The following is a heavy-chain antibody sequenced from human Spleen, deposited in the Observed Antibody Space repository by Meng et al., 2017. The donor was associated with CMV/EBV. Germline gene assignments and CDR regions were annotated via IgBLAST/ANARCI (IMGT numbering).Heavy chain of an antibody. V-gene: IGHV3-48*03. CDR3: ARDTRPLDY. J-gene: IGHJ4*02. CDR2: ISDTGSSI. Sequence: GGSLRLSCAASGFSLSSYSMNWVRQAPGKGLEWVSFISDTGSSIYYANSVKGRFTVSRDNAKNSLYLQMNTLRAEDMGVYYCARDTRPLDYWGRGTLVTVSS. CDR1: GFSLSSYS.